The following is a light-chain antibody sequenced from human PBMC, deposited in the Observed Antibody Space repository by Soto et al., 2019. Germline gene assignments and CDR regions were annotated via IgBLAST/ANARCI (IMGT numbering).Light chain of an antibody. Sequence: ENVLTQSPDTLSLSPGEGATLSCRASQTVSSNYLAWYQHRPGQAPKLIIHGASYTAPGIPDRFSGSGSGADFTLTISRLVPEDFAVYFFQHYGNSLWTFGQGTKVEIK. V-gene: IGKV3-20*01. CDR1: QTVSSNY. CDR3: QHYGNSLWT. J-gene: IGKJ1*01. CDR2: GAS.